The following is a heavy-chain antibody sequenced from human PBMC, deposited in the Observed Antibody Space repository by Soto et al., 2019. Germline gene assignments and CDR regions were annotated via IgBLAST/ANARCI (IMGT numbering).Heavy chain of an antibody. V-gene: IGHV4-59*12. D-gene: IGHD6-13*01. CDR1: GGSFSPNY. CDR3: ARLPGSSWSPFDY. J-gene: IGHJ4*02. Sequence: PSETLSLTCTVSGGSFSPNYWSWFRQPPGKGLEWVGYIYYGGTTSYNPSLKSRVTISVDRSKNQFSLKLSSVTAADTAVYYCARLPGSSWSPFDYWGQGTLVTVSS. CDR2: IYYGGTT.